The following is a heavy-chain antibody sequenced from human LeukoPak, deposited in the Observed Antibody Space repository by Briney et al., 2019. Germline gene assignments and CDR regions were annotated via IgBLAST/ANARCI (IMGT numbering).Heavy chain of an antibody. D-gene: IGHD2-2*01. J-gene: IGHJ5*02. CDR3: ARGGYCSSTSCYALTGDWFDP. V-gene: IGHV4-31*03. CDR2: IYYSGST. CDR1: GGSISSGGYY. Sequence: SETLSLTCSVSGGSISSGGYYWSWIRQHPGKSLEWIGYIYYSGSTYYNPSLKSRVTISVDTSKNQFSLKLSSVTAADTAVYYCARGGYCSSTSCYALTGDWFDPWGQGTLVTVSS.